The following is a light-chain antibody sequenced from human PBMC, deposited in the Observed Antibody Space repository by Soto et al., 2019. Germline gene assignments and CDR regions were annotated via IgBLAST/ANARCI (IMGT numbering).Light chain of an antibody. CDR1: QSISNNY. J-gene: IGKJ4*01. V-gene: IGKV3-20*01. CDR2: DAS. Sequence: EIVLTQSPGTLSLSPGERATLSCRASQSISNNYLARYQQKPGQAPRLLIYDASSRATGLPDRFSGSGSGTAFTLTISRLEPEDFAMYYCQHYGSSPLTFGGGTKVEIK. CDR3: QHYGSSPLT.